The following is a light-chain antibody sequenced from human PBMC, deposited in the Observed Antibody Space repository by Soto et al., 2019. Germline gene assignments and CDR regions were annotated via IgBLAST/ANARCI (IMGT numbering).Light chain of an antibody. Sequence: DIVLTQSPGTLSLSPGNRATLSCWASQSLSTDYLSWYQQKPGQPPRLLIYGASSRATGIPDRFSGSGSGTDFTLTISRLEPEDFAVYYCQQYGSSPSTFGQGTKLEIK. CDR1: QSLSTDY. CDR3: QQYGSSPST. V-gene: IGKV3-20*01. CDR2: GAS. J-gene: IGKJ2*01.